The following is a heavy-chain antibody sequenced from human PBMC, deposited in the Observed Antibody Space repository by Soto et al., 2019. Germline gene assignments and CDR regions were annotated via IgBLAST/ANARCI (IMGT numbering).Heavy chain of an antibody. D-gene: IGHD6-19*01. V-gene: IGHV1-8*01. J-gene: IGHJ4*02. CDR2: MNPNNGNT. Sequence: QVQLVQSGAEVKKPGASVKVSCKVSGYTFTSYDINWVRQATGQGLEWMGWMNPNNGNTGFAQKFQGRTTMTRNTSISTAYLEPSSPRSEDTAVYYCATSGSGWYLFWGQGTLVTVSS. CDR3: ATSGSGWYLF. CDR1: GYTFTSYD.